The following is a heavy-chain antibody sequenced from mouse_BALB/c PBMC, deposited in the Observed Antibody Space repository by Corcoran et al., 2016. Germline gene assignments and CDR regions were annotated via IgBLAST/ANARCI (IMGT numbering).Heavy chain of an antibody. CDR2: IDPANGNT. V-gene: IGHV14-3*02. CDR1: GFNIKDTY. Sequence: EVQLQQSGAELVKPGASVKLSCTASGFNIKDTYMHWVKQRPEQGLEWIGRIDPANGNTKYDPKFQGKATITADTSSNTAYLQLSSLTSEVTAVYYCARRDYLDYWGQGTTLTVSS. J-gene: IGHJ2*01. CDR3: ARRDYLDY.